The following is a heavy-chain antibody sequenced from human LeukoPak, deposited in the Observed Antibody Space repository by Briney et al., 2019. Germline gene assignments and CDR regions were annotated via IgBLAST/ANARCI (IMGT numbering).Heavy chain of an antibody. CDR2: ISSSGTI. CDR1: GFTFSSYA. Sequence: GGSLRLSCAASGFTFSSYAMNWVRQAPGKGLEWVSYISSSGTIYYADSVKGRFTISRDNAKNSLYLQMNNLRAEDTAVYYCARDLAAAYWGQGTLVTVSS. CDR3: ARDLAAAY. D-gene: IGHD6-13*01. J-gene: IGHJ4*02. V-gene: IGHV3-48*01.